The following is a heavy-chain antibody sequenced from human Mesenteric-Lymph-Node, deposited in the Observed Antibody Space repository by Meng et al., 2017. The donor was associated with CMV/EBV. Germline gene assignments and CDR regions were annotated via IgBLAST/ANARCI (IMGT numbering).Heavy chain of an antibody. D-gene: IGHD3-3*01. CDR3: ARGLSSGYHTPLRGIDH. CDR1: GFTFSSHA. V-gene: IGHV3-30*04. Sequence: GESLKISCGDSGFTFSSHAIHWVRQAPGKGLEWVAVISYDGGNKYYADSLKGRFTISRDNTKNTLYLQMNSLGPDDTAVYYCARGLSSGYHTPLRGIDHWGQGTLVTVSS. J-gene: IGHJ4*02. CDR2: ISYDGGNK.